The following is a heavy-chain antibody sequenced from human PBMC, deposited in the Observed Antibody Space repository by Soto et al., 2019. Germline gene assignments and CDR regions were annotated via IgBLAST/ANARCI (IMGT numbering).Heavy chain of an antibody. CDR3: AASFLYVDN. Sequence: EVQLLESGGGLVLPGGSLRLSCAGSGFTPTTPPLSWVRQPPGKGLEWVTTISVTASRTYYVASVKGRFFISRDNSKNTLLLQMTNLTLDDTAVYYCAASFLYVDNWGQGTLVTVSS. D-gene: IGHD2-2*02. J-gene: IGHJ4*02. CDR2: ISVTASRT. V-gene: IGHV3-23*01. CDR1: GFTPTTPP.